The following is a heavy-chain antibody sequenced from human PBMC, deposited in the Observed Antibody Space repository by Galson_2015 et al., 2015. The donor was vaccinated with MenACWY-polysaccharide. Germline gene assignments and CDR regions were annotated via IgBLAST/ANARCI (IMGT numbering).Heavy chain of an antibody. CDR3: AKGRYDSGWNYFDN. CDR1: GFTFDNYA. D-gene: IGHD6-19*01. J-gene: IGHJ4*02. Sequence: SLRLSCAASGFTFDNYAMHWVRQAPGKGLEWVSGIRWNSGSIGYADSVKGRFTISRDNAKNSLYLQMNSLRAEDTALYYCAKGRYDSGWNYFDNWGQGTLVTVSS. V-gene: IGHV3-9*01. CDR2: IRWNSGSI.